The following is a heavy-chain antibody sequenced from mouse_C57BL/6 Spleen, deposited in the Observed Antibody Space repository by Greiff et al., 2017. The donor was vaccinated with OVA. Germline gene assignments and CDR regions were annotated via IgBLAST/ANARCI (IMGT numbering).Heavy chain of an antibody. Sequence: VQLQQSGPELVKPGASVKISCKASGYTFTDYYMNWVKQSHGKSLEWIGDINPNNGGTSYNQKFKGKATLTVDKSSSTAYMELRSLTSEDSAVYYCARFDDYVFAYWGQGTLVTVSA. D-gene: IGHD2-4*01. CDR3: ARFDDYVFAY. CDR2: INPNNGGT. J-gene: IGHJ3*01. CDR1: GYTFTDYY. V-gene: IGHV1-26*01.